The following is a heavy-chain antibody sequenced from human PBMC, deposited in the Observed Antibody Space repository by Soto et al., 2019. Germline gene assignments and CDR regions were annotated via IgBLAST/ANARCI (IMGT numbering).Heavy chain of an antibody. J-gene: IGHJ6*02. D-gene: IGHD3-22*01. CDR1: GGSFSGYY. CDR3: ARGLNYYDSSGYYYYYYGMDV. CDR2: INHSGST. Sequence: SETLSLTCAVYGGSFSGYYWSWIRQPPGKGLEWIGEINHSGSTNYNPSLKSRATISVDTSKNQFSLKLSSVTAADTAVYYCARGLNYYDSSGYYYYYYGMDVWGQGTTVTVSS. V-gene: IGHV4-34*01.